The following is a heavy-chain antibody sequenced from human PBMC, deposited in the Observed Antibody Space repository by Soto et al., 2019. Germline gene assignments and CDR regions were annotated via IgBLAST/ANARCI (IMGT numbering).Heavy chain of an antibody. CDR1: GFTFSTYA. CDR2: ITGNGIYT. V-gene: IGHV3-23*01. Sequence: LRLSCAVSGFTFSTYAMSWVRQAPGKGLEWVSAITGNGIYTHYADSVKGRFTISRDNSKSTLFLQMNSLRAEDTAVYYCVPPRDFDLWGRGTQVTVSS. J-gene: IGHJ2*01. CDR3: VPPRDFDL.